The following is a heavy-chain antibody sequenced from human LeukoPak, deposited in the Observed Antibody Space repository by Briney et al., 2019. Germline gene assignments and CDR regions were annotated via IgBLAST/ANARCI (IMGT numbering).Heavy chain of an antibody. J-gene: IGHJ4*02. CDR2: IKQDGSEK. CDR1: GFTFSSYW. D-gene: IGHD2-2*02. Sequence: GGSLRLSCAASGFTFSSYWMSWVRQAPGKGLEWVANIKQDGSEKYYVDSVKGRFTISRDNAKNSLYLQMNSLRAEDTAVYYCARVDELLYSGFDYWGQGTLVTVSS. CDR3: ARVDELLYSGFDY. V-gene: IGHV3-7*01.